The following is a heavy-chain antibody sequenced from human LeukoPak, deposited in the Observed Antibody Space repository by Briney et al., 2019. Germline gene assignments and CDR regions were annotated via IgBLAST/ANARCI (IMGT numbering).Heavy chain of an antibody. CDR1: GFTFGDFA. J-gene: IGHJ2*01. Sequence: PGGSLRLSCTASGFTFGDFAMSWVRQAPGKGLEWVSFIRSKAYGGTTEYAASVKGRFTILRDDSKSIAYLQMNSLKTEDTAVYYCTRDNAAAGSYWYFDLWGRGTLVTVSS. CDR3: TRDNAAAGSYWYFDL. CDR2: IRSKAYGGTT. D-gene: IGHD6-13*01. V-gene: IGHV3-49*04.